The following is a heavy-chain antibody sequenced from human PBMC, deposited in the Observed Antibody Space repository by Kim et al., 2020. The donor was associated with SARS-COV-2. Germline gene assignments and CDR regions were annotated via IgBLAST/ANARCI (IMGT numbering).Heavy chain of an antibody. CDR3: ARDRVAVAGTVDY. CDR1: GYSISSGYY. D-gene: IGHD6-19*01. CDR2: IYSGST. V-gene: IGHV4-38-2*02. J-gene: IGHJ4*02. Sequence: SETLSLTCTVSGYSISSGYYWGWIRQPPGKGLEWIGSIYSGSTYYNPSLKSRVTISVDTSKNQFSLKLSSVTAADTAVYYCARDRVAVAGTVDYWGQGTLVTVSS.